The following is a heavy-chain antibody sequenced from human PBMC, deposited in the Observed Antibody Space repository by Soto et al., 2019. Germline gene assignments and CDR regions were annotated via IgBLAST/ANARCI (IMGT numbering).Heavy chain of an antibody. J-gene: IGHJ4*02. CDR1: GFTFSSYG. Sequence: QVQLVESGGGVVQPGRSLRLSCAASGFTFSSYGMHWVRQAPGKGLEWVAVIWYDGSNKYYADSVKGRFTISRDNSKNTLHLQMNGLRAEDPAVYCCARDAGVDPDWWGQGTLVTVSS. CDR3: ARDAGVDPDW. CDR2: IWYDGSNK. V-gene: IGHV3-33*01. D-gene: IGHD3-3*01.